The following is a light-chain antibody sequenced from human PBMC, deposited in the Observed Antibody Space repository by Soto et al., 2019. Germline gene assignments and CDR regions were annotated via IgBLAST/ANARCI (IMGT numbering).Light chain of an antibody. CDR1: QGTSGY. CDR2: SAS. Sequence: IQLTQSPSSLSASXXXXXXXXXXATQGTSGYLAWYQQKSGKAPKLLIYSASTLQSGVPSRFSGSGSGTDFTLTITSVQPEDFATYYCQQLITYPITFGQGTRLEIK. J-gene: IGKJ5*01. CDR3: QQLITYPIT. V-gene: IGKV1-9*01.